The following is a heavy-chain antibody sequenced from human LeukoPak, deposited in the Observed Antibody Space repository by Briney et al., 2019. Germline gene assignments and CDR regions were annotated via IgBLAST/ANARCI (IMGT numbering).Heavy chain of an antibody. CDR2: IYYSTST. CDR3: ARESKRGYSYGYGRYYFDY. J-gene: IGHJ4*02. CDR1: GGSISSYY. Sequence: SETLSLTCTVSGGSISSYYWSWIRQPAGKGLEWIASIYYSTSTHYNPSLKSRVTMSLDTSKNQFSLKLSSVTAADTAVYYCARESKRGYSYGYGRYYFDYWGQGTLVTVSS. V-gene: IGHV4-59*04. D-gene: IGHD5-18*01.